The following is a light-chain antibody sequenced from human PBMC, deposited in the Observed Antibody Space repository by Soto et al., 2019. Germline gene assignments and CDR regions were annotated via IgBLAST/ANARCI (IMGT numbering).Light chain of an antibody. Sequence: QSALTQPASVSGSPGQSITISCTGTSSDVGNYNYVSWYQHHPGKAPKLMIYDVSSRPSGVSNRFSGSKSGNTASLTISGLQAEDEADYYCSSYTSSSTLVVFGGGTKLTVL. J-gene: IGLJ2*01. CDR2: DVS. V-gene: IGLV2-14*03. CDR1: SSDVGNYNY. CDR3: SSYTSSSTLVV.